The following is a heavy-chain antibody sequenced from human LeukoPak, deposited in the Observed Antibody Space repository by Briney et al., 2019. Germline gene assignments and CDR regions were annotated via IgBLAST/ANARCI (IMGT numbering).Heavy chain of an antibody. Sequence: TSETLSLTCSVSGAAITRYYWTWIRQPVGQGLEWFGRLDTNGTVNYNPSLRSRVTMSRDTSRNHFSLKLTSVTAADTAVYYCARLLGSSGYAGDWYFDLWGPGALVTVSS. CDR2: LDTNGTV. CDR3: ARLLGSSGYAGDWYFDL. V-gene: IGHV4-4*07. J-gene: IGHJ2*01. D-gene: IGHD3-22*01. CDR1: GAAITRYY.